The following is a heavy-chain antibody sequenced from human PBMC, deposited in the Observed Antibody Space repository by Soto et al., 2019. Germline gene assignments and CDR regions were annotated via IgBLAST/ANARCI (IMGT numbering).Heavy chain of an antibody. V-gene: IGHV3-23*01. CDR1: GFPLYSYG. D-gene: IGHD6-19*01. CDR2: VSGSGSRT. CDR3: ATEHPYSSGRNRYFDY. Sequence: GGAPRLSFAGSGFPLYSYGMSLGRPAPGKGLKWVSTVSGSGSRTYYADSVKGRFAISRDNSKNTLYLQMNSLRAEDTAVYYCATEHPYSSGRNRYFDYWGQGTLVTVSS. J-gene: IGHJ4*02.